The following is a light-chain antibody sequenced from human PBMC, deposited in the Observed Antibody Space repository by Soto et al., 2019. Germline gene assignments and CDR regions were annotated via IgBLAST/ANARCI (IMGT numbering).Light chain of an antibody. J-gene: IGKJ1*01. CDR3: QQYNDNWT. CDR2: KAS. Sequence: DIQMTQSPSTLSASVGDRVTITCRASQSISSWLAWYQQKPGKAPRLLIYKASNLESGVPSRFSGSGSGKEFTLTISSLQPDESATYYCQQYNDNWTFGQGNKGDIK. CDR1: QSISSW. V-gene: IGKV1-5*03.